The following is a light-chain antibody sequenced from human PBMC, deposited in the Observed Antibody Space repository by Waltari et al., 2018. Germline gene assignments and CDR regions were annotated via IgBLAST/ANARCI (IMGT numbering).Light chain of an antibody. J-gene: IGKJ3*01. CDR2: GAS. CDR3: QQYGSSPFT. CDR1: QSVSSSY. V-gene: IGKV3-20*01. Sequence: EIVLTQSPGTLSLSPGERATLPCRASQSVSSSYLAWYKQKPGQAPRLLLYGASSRATGIPDRFSGSGSGTDFTLTISRLEPEEFAVYYCQQYGSSPFTFGPGTKGDIK.